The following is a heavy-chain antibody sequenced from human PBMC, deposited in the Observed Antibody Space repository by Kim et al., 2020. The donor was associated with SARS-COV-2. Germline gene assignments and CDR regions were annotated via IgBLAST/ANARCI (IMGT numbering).Heavy chain of an antibody. Sequence: YADSVKGRFTITRDNSKNTLYLQMNSRGAEDTAVYYCARGGSAVGTGVDYWGQGTLVTVSS. V-gene: IGHV3-33*01. D-gene: IGHD6-13*01. J-gene: IGHJ4*02. CDR3: ARGGSAVGTGVDY.